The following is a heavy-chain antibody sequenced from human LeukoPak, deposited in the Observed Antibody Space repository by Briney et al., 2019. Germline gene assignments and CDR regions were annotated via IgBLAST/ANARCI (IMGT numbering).Heavy chain of an antibody. D-gene: IGHD2/OR15-2a*01. CDR2: IYYSGST. Sequence: SETLSLTCTVSGGSISSYYWSWIRQPPGKGLEWIGYIYYSGSTNYNPSLKSRVTISVDTSKNQFSLKLSSVTAADTAVYYCARKGEGLLSGLDPWGQGTLVTVSS. CDR3: ARKGEGLLSGLDP. V-gene: IGHV4-59*12. J-gene: IGHJ5*02. CDR1: GGSISSYY.